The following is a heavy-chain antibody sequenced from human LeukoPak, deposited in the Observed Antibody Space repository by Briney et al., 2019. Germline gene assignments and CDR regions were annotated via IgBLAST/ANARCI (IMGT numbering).Heavy chain of an antibody. CDR1: GFTFSINA. Sequence: GGSLRLSCAASGFTFSINAMSWVRQAPGKGLEWVSTLTFSGGSTYYADSVKGRFTISRDNSKNTLYLQMNSLRAEDTAVYYCAKGRTEYAYTSDALDVWGHGTMITVSS. CDR2: LTFSGGST. CDR3: AKGRTEYAYTSDALDV. D-gene: IGHD2-2*02. J-gene: IGHJ3*01. V-gene: IGHV3-23*01.